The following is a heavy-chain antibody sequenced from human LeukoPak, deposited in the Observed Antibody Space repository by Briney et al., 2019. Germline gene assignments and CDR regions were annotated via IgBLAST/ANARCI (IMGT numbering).Heavy chain of an antibody. D-gene: IGHD6-13*01. Sequence: GASVKVSCKVSGYTLTELSMHWVRQAPGKGLEWMGGFEPEDGETIYAQKFQGRVTMTEDTSTDTAYMELSSLRSEDTAVYYCATEGSSYSSSWEYYFDYWGQGTLVTVSS. CDR3: ATEGSSYSSSWEYYFDY. CDR1: GYTLTELS. CDR2: FEPEDGET. V-gene: IGHV1-24*01. J-gene: IGHJ4*02.